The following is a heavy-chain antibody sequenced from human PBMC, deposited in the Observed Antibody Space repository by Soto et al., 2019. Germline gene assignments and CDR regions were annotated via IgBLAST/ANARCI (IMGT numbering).Heavy chain of an antibody. Sequence: GGSLRLSCAASGFTFSSYSMNWVRQAPGKGLEWVSYISSSSSTIYYADSVKGRFTISRDNSKNTLYLQMNSLRAEDTAVYYCARDACTNGVCYRDYYYGMDIWGQGTTVTVSS. J-gene: IGHJ6*02. CDR3: ARDACTNGVCYRDYYYGMDI. CDR2: ISSSSSTI. V-gene: IGHV3-48*01. D-gene: IGHD2-8*01. CDR1: GFTFSSYS.